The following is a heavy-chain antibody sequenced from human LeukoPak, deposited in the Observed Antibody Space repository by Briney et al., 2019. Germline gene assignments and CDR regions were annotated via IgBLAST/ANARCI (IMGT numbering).Heavy chain of an antibody. Sequence: QPGGSLRLSCAASGFTFSSYAMSWVRQAPGKGLEWVSAISGSGGSTYYADSVKGRFTISRDNSKNTLYLQMNSLGAEDTAVYYCAKGGFDSSGWYENWGQGTLVTVSS. J-gene: IGHJ4*02. V-gene: IGHV3-23*01. CDR2: ISGSGGST. D-gene: IGHD6-19*01. CDR1: GFTFSSYA. CDR3: AKGGFDSSGWYEN.